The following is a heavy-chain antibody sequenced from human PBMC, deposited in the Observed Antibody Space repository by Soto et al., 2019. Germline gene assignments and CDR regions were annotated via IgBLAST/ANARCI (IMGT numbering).Heavy chain of an antibody. Sequence: EVQLVESGGGLVKPGGSLRLSCAASGFTFSNAWMNWVRQAPGKGLEWVGRIKSKTDGGTTDYAAPVKGRFTISRDDSKNTLYLQMNSLKTEDTAVYYCTTDPLGYCSGGSCYRLNYYYYGMDVWGQGTTVTVSS. J-gene: IGHJ6*02. CDR3: TTDPLGYCSGGSCYRLNYYYYGMDV. D-gene: IGHD2-15*01. CDR1: GFTFSNAW. V-gene: IGHV3-15*07. CDR2: IKSKTDGGTT.